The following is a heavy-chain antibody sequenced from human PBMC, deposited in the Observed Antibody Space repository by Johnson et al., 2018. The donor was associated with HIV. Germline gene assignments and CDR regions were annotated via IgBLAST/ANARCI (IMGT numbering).Heavy chain of an antibody. V-gene: IGHV3-7*01. CDR3: ARVKSYGNWGSRKGGRESRAAFDI. Sequence: VQLVESGGGSVKPRGSLRLSCAASGFTFSDYYMSWIRQAPGKGLEWVANIKQDGSEKYYVDSVKGRFTISRDNAKNSLYLQMNSLRAEDTAVYYCARVKSYGNWGSRKGGRESRAAFDIWGQGTMVTVSS. J-gene: IGHJ3*02. CDR1: GFTFSDYY. CDR2: IKQDGSEK. D-gene: IGHD7-27*01.